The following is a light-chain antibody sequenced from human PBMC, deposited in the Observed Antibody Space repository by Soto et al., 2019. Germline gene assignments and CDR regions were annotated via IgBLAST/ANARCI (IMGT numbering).Light chain of an antibody. J-gene: IGLJ2*01. Sequence: QSALTQPASVSGSPGQSITISCTGTSSDVGSYNLVSWYQQHPGKAPKLMIYEISKRPSGVSNRFSVSKSGNTASLTISGLQAEDEADYYCCSYAGRGYDVVFGGGTKVTAL. CDR2: EIS. CDR1: SSDVGSYNL. V-gene: IGLV2-23*02. CDR3: CSYAGRGYDVV.